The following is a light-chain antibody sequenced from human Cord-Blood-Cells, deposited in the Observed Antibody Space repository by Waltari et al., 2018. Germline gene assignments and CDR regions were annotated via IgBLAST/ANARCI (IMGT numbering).Light chain of an antibody. CDR2: EGS. Sequence: QSALTQPASVSGSPGQSITISCTGTSSDFGRYNLVSWYQQHPGKAPKLMIYEGSKRPSGVSNRFSGSKSGNTASLTISGLQAEDEADYYCCSYAGSSTFYVFGTGTKVTVL. V-gene: IGLV2-23*01. CDR3: CSYAGSSTFYV. J-gene: IGLJ1*01. CDR1: SSDFGRYNL.